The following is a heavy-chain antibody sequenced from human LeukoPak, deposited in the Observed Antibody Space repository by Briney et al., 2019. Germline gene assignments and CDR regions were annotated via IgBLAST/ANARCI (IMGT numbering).Heavy chain of an antibody. V-gene: IGHV3-11*01. Sequence: GGSLRLSCAASGFTFSDYYMSWIRQAPGKGLEWVSYISSSGSTIYYADSVKGRFTISRDNAKNSLYLQMNSLRAEDTAVYYCARAALVVTPPQYYYYYMDVWGEGTTVTVSS. CDR3: ARAALVVTPPQYYYYYMDV. CDR1: GFTFSDYY. CDR2: ISSSGSTI. J-gene: IGHJ6*03. D-gene: IGHD2-21*02.